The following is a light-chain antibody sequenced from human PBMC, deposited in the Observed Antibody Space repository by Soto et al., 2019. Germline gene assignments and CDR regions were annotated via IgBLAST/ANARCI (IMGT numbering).Light chain of an antibody. V-gene: IGLV2-11*01. Sequence: QSALTQPRSVSGSPGQSVTISCTGTTGDVGAYNFVSWYQFHPDKAPKLMIYDANKRPSGVPDRFSASKSGNTASLTISGLQAEDEADYYCCSSAGSFTWVFGGGTKLTVL. CDR3: CSSAGSFTWV. J-gene: IGLJ3*02. CDR2: DAN. CDR1: TGDVGAYNF.